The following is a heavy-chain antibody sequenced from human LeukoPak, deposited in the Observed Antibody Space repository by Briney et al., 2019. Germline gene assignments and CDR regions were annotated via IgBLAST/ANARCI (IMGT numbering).Heavy chain of an antibody. J-gene: IGHJ6*03. D-gene: IGHD3-3*01. CDR2: IWYDGSNK. Sequence: PGGSLRLSCAASGFTFSSYGMHWVRQAPGKGLEWVAVIWYDGSNKYYADSVKSRFTISRDNSKNTLYLQMNSLRAEDTAVYYCAKDRGKLRFMDVWGKGTTVTVSS. V-gene: IGHV3-33*06. CDR3: AKDRGKLRFMDV. CDR1: GFTFSSYG.